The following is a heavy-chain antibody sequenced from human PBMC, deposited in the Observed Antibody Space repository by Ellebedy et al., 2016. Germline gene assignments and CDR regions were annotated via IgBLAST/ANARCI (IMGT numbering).Heavy chain of an antibody. V-gene: IGHV3-30-3*01. D-gene: IGHD1-26*01. Sequence: LSLTCXASGFTLSRYAMHWVRQAPGKGLEWVAVISYDGSNKYYADSVKGRFTISRDNSKNTLYLQMNSLRAEDTAVYYCARDRDNSGNHFDYWGQGTLVTVSS. CDR1: GFTLSRYA. J-gene: IGHJ4*02. CDR3: ARDRDNSGNHFDY. CDR2: ISYDGSNK.